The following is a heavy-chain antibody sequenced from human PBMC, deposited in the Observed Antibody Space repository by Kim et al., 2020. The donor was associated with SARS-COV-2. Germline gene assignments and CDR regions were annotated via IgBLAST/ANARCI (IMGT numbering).Heavy chain of an antibody. D-gene: IGHD2-2*01. V-gene: IGHV4-34*01. CDR2: INHSGST. J-gene: IGHJ3*02. Sequence: SETLSLSCAVYGGSFSGYYWSWIRQPPGKGPEWIGEINHSGSTNYNPSLKSRVTISVDTSKNQFSLRLSSVTAADTAVYYCAGGGYCSSTSCHSRVAFDIWGQGTMVTVSS. CDR3: AGGGYCSSTSCHSRVAFDI. CDR1: GGSFSGYY.